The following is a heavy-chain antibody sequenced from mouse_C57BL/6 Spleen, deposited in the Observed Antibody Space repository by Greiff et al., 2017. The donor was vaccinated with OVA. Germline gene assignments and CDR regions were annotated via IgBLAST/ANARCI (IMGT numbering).Heavy chain of an antibody. CDR2: IYIGNGYT. CDR3: AIDFYFYGSSWDY. J-gene: IGHJ2*01. V-gene: IGHV1-58*01. D-gene: IGHD1-1*01. Sequence: EVQLQQSGAELVRPGSSVKMSCKTSGYTFTSYGINWVKQKPGQGLEWIGYIYIGNGYTEYNEKFKGKATLTSDTSSSTAYMQLSSLTSDDSAIYFCAIDFYFYGSSWDYWGQGTTLTVSS. CDR1: GYTFTSYG.